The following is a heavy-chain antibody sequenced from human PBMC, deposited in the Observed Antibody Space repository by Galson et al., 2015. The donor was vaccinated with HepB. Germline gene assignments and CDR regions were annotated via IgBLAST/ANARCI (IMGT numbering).Heavy chain of an antibody. V-gene: IGHV3-21*01. J-gene: IGHJ4*02. Sequence: SLRLSCAASGFTFSSYSMNWVRQAPGKGLEWVSSISSSSSYIYYADSVKGRFTISRDNAKNSLYLQMNSLRAEDTAVYYCARGEVGATAPPCLFDYWGQGTLVTVSS. CDR1: GFTFSSYS. CDR3: ARGEVGATAPPCLFDY. CDR2: ISSSSSYI. D-gene: IGHD1-26*01.